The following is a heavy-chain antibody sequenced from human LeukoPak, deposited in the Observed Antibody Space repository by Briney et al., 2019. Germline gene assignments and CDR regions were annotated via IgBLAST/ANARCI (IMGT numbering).Heavy chain of an antibody. J-gene: IGHJ4*02. Sequence: IGGATYYADSVKGRFTISRDNSENTLYLQMKSLRAEDTAVYYCARGDGYNFFDCWGQGTLVTVSS. D-gene: IGHD5-24*01. CDR3: ARGDGYNFFDC. V-gene: IGHV3-53*01. CDR2: IGGAT.